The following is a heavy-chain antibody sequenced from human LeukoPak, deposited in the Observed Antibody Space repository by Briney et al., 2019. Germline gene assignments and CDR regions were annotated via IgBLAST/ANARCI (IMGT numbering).Heavy chain of an antibody. V-gene: IGHV3-30*02. CDR3: AKDGSSWYGYNWFDP. D-gene: IGHD6-13*01. CDR1: GFTFSSYG. J-gene: IGHJ5*02. Sequence: PGGSLRLSCAASGFTFSSYGMHWVRQAPGKGLEWVAFIRYGGSNKYYADSVRGRFTISRDNSRNTLYLQMNSLRAEDTAVYYCAKDGSSWYGYNWFDPWGQGTLVTVSS. CDR2: IRYGGSNK.